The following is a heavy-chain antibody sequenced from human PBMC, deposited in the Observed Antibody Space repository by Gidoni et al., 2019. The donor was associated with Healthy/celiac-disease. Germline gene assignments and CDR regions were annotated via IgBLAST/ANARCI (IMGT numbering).Heavy chain of an antibody. CDR2: IYPCDSDT. V-gene: IGHV5-51*01. CDR3: ARIEIYGSWSLYFDY. Sequence: EVQLVQSGAEVKKPGESLKISCKGSGYSFTSYWIGWVRQMPGKGLEWMGIIYPCDSDTRYSPSFQGQVTISADKSISTAYLQWSSLKASDTAMYYCARIEIYGSWSLYFDYWGQGTLVTVSS. D-gene: IGHD3-10*01. CDR1: GYSFTSYW. J-gene: IGHJ4*02.